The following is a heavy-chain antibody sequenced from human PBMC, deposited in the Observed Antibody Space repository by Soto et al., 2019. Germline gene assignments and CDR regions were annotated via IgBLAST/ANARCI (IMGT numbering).Heavy chain of an antibody. CDR3: ARRDYDILTGYLSFDY. Sequence: EVQLVQSGAEVKKPGESLKISCKGSGYSFTSYWIGWVRQMPGKGLEWMGIIYPGDSDTRYSPSFQGQVTISADKSISTAYLQWSSLKASDTAMYYCARRDYDILTGYLSFDYWGQGTLVTVSS. V-gene: IGHV5-51*03. D-gene: IGHD3-9*01. CDR1: GYSFTSYW. J-gene: IGHJ4*02. CDR2: IYPGDSDT.